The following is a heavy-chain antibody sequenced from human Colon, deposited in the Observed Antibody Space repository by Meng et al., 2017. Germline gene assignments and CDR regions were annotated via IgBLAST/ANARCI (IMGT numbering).Heavy chain of an antibody. CDR1: CGSVSSGSTY. CDR3: ARGMTNGITFGGVIVN. D-gene: IGHD3-16*02. J-gene: IGHJ4*02. CDR2: IYYSGST. V-gene: IGHV4-61*01. Sequence: ETLSPTFAVSCGSVSSGSTYWSWIRQPPGKGLDWIGYIYYSGSTNYNPSLKSRVTISVDTSKNQFSLKLSSVTAADTAVYYCARGMTNGITFGGVIVNWGQGTLVTVSS.